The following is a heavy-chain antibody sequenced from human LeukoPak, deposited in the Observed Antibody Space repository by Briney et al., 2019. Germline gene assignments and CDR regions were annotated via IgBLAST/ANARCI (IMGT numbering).Heavy chain of an antibody. CDR1: GYTFTSYH. CDR3: VRVPPGTTIYAY. CDR2: MNPNNSDI. Sequence: GASVKVSCKASGYTFTSYHINWVRQATGRGLEWVGWMNPNNSDIGYAQKFQGRVTMIRNTSIGTAYMELSSLRSEDTAIYYCVRVPPGTTIYAYWGQGTLVTVSS. V-gene: IGHV1-8*01. J-gene: IGHJ4*02. D-gene: IGHD1-14*01.